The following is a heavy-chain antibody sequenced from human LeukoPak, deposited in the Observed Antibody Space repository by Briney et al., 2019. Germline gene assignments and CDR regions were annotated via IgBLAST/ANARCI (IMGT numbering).Heavy chain of an antibody. Sequence: ASVKVSCKASGYTFTSYGISWVRQAPGQGLEWMGWISAYNGNTNYAQKLQGRVTMTTDTSTSTAYMELSRLRSDDTAVYYCARVTNYYGSGSYNYWGQGTLVTVSS. CDR1: GYTFTSYG. J-gene: IGHJ4*02. V-gene: IGHV1-18*01. CDR2: ISAYNGNT. CDR3: ARVTNYYGSGSYNY. D-gene: IGHD3-10*01.